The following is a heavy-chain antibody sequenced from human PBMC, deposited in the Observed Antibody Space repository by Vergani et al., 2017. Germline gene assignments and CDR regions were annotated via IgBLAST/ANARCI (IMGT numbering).Heavy chain of an antibody. Sequence: QVQLQQWGAGLLKPSETLSLTCAVYGGPLSGYYWSWIRQPPGKELEWIGEISERGSTNYNPSLKSRVTISIDTSKSHFSLKLSSVTAADTAVYYCARVVMYGWFDPWGQGTLVTVSS. D-gene: IGHD2-8*01. CDR2: ISERGST. J-gene: IGHJ5*02. V-gene: IGHV4-34*01. CDR3: ARVVMYGWFDP. CDR1: GGPLSGYY.